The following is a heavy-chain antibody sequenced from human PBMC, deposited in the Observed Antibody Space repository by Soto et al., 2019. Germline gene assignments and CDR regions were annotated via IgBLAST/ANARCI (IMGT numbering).Heavy chain of an antibody. V-gene: IGHV3-23*01. CDR3: AKVVVVVAVPRWFDP. CDR2: ISGSGGST. D-gene: IGHD2-15*01. Sequence: GSLGLSCAASGFTFSSYAMSWVRQAPGKGLEWVSAISGSGGSTYYAYSVKGRFTISRDNSKNTLYLQMNSLRAEDTAVYYCAKVVVVVAVPRWFDPWGQGTLVTVSS. J-gene: IGHJ5*02. CDR1: GFTFSSYA.